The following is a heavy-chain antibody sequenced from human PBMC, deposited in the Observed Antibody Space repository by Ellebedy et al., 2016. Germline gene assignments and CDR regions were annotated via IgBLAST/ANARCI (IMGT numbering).Heavy chain of an antibody. J-gene: IGHJ4*02. V-gene: IGHV3-23*01. D-gene: IGHD4-17*01. CDR3: YYGHYSGS. Sequence: GGSLRLSXVASGFTFRHFFMSWVRQAPGGGLEWISTISGDGDIIFSADSVKGRFTISRDNSRYTLYLQMNSLRAEDTAVYYCYYGHYSGSWGQGTLVTVSS. CDR1: GFTFRHFF. CDR2: ISGDGDII.